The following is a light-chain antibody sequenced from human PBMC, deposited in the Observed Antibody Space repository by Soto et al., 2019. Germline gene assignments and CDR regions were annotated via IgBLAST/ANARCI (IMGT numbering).Light chain of an antibody. CDR3: VLYMGSGVWV. Sequence: QTVVTQESSFSVSPGRTVTLTCGLSSGSVSTSYYPSWYQQTPGQAPRTLIYSTNTRSSGVPDRFSGSILGIKAALTITGAQADDESDYYCVLYMGSGVWVFGGGTKLTVL. J-gene: IGLJ3*02. CDR1: SGSVSTSYY. V-gene: IGLV8-61*01. CDR2: STN.